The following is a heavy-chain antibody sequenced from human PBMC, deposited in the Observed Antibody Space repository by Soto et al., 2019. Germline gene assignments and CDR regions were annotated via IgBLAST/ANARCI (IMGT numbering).Heavy chain of an antibody. CDR1: GFTFSSYA. J-gene: IGHJ4*02. V-gene: IGHV3-23*01. CDR3: AKDLHLRCHLL. D-gene: IGHD4-17*01. Sequence: VQLLESGGGLVQPGGSLRLSCAASGFTFSSYAMSWVRQAPGKGLEWGSAISGSGGSTYYAESVKGRFTISRDNCKNTLYLQMNSLRAEDTAVYYCAKDLHLRCHLLWGQGTLVTVSS. CDR2: ISGSGGST.